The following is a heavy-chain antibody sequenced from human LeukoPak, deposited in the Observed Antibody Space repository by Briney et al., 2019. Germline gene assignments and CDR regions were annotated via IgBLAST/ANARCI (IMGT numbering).Heavy chain of an antibody. Sequence: ASVKVSCKASGYAFTGYYMHWVRQAPGQGLEWMGWINPNSGGTNYAQKFQGRVTMTRDTSISTAYMELSRLRSDDTAVYYCARCPAVTGDWGPGGYWGQGTLVTVSS. D-gene: IGHD3-9*01. CDR3: ARCPAVTGDWGPGGY. CDR2: INPNSGGT. V-gene: IGHV1-2*02. CDR1: GYAFTGYY. J-gene: IGHJ4*02.